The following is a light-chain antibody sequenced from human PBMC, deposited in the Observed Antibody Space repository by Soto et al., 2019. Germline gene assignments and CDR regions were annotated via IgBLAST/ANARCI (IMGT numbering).Light chain of an antibody. J-gene: IGLJ3*02. CDR2: EVN. CDR3: SSYAGSNNLV. Sequence: QSVLAQPRSVSGSPGQSVSISCTGTSSDVGRYSYVSWYQQHPGKAPKLMIYEVNKRPSGVPDRFSGSKSGNTASLTVSGLQAEDEADYYCSSYAGSNNLVFAGGTKVTVL. V-gene: IGLV2-8*01. CDR1: SSDVGRYSY.